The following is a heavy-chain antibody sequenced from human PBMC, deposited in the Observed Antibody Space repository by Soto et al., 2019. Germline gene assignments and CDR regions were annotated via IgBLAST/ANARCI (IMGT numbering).Heavy chain of an antibody. CDR3: ARAVAARRLAYYFDY. CDR1: GFTFSSYA. J-gene: IGHJ4*02. V-gene: IGHV3-30-3*01. CDR2: ISYDGSNK. Sequence: GGSLRLSCAASGFTFSSYAMHWVRQAPGKGLEWVAVISYDGSNKYYADSVKGRFTISRDNSKNTLYLQMNSLRAEDTAVYYCARAVAARRLAYYFDYWGQGTLVTVSS. D-gene: IGHD6-6*01.